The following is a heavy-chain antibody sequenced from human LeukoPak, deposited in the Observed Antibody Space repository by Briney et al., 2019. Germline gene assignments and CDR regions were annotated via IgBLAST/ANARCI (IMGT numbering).Heavy chain of an antibody. CDR2: IRYDGSNK. CDR3: ARDWNASFDY. V-gene: IGHV3-30*02. D-gene: IGHD1-1*01. Sequence: GGSLRLSCAASGFTFSSYGMHWVRQAPGKGLEWVAFIRYDGSNKYYADSVKGRFTISRDNSKNTLYLQMNSLRAEDTAVYYCARDWNASFDYWGQGTLVTVSS. J-gene: IGHJ4*02. CDR1: GFTFSSYG.